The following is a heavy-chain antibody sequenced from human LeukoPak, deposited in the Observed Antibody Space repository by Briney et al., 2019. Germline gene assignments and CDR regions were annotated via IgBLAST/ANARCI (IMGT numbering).Heavy chain of an antibody. V-gene: IGHV3-48*03. D-gene: IGHD3-9*01. CDR2: ISSSGSTI. Sequence: GGPLRLSCAASGFTFSSYEMNWVRQAPAKGLEGVSYISSSGSTIYYADSVKYRFTISRDNAKNSLFLKMNSLRAEDTAVYYCARDILTGYYSYPSSFDYWGQGTLVTVSS. J-gene: IGHJ4*02. CDR3: ARDILTGYYSYPSSFDY. CDR1: GFTFSSYE.